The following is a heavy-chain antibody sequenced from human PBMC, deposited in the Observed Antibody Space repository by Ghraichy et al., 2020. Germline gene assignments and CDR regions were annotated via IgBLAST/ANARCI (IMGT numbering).Heavy chain of an antibody. CDR3: ARELPSGWSFDH. CDR1: GFTFSSFP. D-gene: IGHD6-19*01. J-gene: IGHJ4*02. CDR2: IGRDGSTA. V-gene: IGHV3-64*01. Sequence: GGSLRLSCVVSGFTFSSFPMHWVRQAPGKGLEFLSSIGRDGSTAQYANSVKGRFTISRDNSKNILYLQMGGLRPDDMGIYYCARELPSGWSFDHWGQGTLVTVSS.